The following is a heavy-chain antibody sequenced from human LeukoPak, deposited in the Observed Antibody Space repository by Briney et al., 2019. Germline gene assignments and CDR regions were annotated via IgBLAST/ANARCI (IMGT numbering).Heavy chain of an antibody. CDR2: ISSNGGST. Sequence: GGSLRLSCAASGFTFSSYSMHWVRQAPGKGLEFVSAISSNGGSTYYANSVKGRFTISRDNAKNSLYLQMNSLRAEDTAVYYCAELGITMIGGVWGKGTTVTISS. D-gene: IGHD3-10*02. V-gene: IGHV3-64*01. CDR1: GFTFSSYS. CDR3: AELGITMIGGV. J-gene: IGHJ6*04.